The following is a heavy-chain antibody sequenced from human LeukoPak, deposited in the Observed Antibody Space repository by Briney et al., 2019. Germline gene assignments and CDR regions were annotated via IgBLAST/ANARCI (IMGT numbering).Heavy chain of an antibody. CDR2: ITSGGTTI. J-gene: IGHJ4*02. CDR1: GFTFSSYW. Sequence: GGSLRLSCAASGFTFSSYWMHWVRQAPGKGLEWVSYITSGGTTIYYADSVKGRFTISRDNSKNTLFLQMNSLRAEDTAIYYCAKDMGYCSSATCYGLDYWGQGTLVTVSS. D-gene: IGHD2-2*01. V-gene: IGHV3-48*01. CDR3: AKDMGYCSSATCYGLDY.